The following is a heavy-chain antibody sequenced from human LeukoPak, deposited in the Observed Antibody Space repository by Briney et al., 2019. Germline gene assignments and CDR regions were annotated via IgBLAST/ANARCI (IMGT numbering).Heavy chain of an antibody. J-gene: IGHJ4*02. Sequence: SETLSLTCAVSGGPFSGYFWSWIRQSSGKGLEWIGEIHNSGTTNYNPSLNSRVTISEDTSKNQFYLNLSSVTAADTAVYYCASHYGGKVAAFDYWGQGTLVTVSS. V-gene: IGHV4-34*01. D-gene: IGHD4-23*01. CDR2: IHNSGTT. CDR3: ASHYGGKVAAFDY. CDR1: GGPFSGYF.